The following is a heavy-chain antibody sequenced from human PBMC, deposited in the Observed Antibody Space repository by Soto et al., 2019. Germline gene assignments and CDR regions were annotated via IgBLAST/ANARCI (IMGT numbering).Heavy chain of an antibody. CDR3: ARGDSTGYYPF. Sequence: SGPTLVNPTQTLTLTCTFSGFSLYTSGVGVGWIRQPPGKALEWLALIYWDDAKRYSPFLKTRVTVTKDTSKNQVVLTMTDMQPVDTATYYCARGDSTGYYPFWGQGTPVTVSS. CDR2: IYWDDAK. V-gene: IGHV2-5*02. J-gene: IGHJ4*02. CDR1: GFSLYTSGVG. D-gene: IGHD3-22*01.